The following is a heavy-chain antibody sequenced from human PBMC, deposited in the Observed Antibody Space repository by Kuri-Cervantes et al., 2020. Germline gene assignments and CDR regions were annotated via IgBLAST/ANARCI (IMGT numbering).Heavy chain of an antibody. V-gene: IGHV3-23*01. D-gene: IGHD5-18*01. J-gene: IGHJ5*02. CDR2: ISGSGGST. Sequence: LSLTCAASGFTFSSYAMSWVRQAPGKGLEWVSAISGSGGSTYYADSVKGRFTISRDNSKNTLYLQMNSLRAEDTAVYYCAKDRYSYGRGWFDPWGQGTLVTVSS. CDR1: GFTFSSYA. CDR3: AKDRYSYGRGWFDP.